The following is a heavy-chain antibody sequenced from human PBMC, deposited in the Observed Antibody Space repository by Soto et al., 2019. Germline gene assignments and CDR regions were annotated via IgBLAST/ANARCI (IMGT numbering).Heavy chain of an antibody. Sequence: GAALKISCKGSGYSFTSYWIGWVRQMPGKGLEWMGIIYPGDSDTRYSPSFQGQVTISADKSISTAYLQWSSLKASDTAMYYCARDRQYYDYIWGSYRSDAFDIWGQGTLVTVSS. CDR1: GYSFTSYW. J-gene: IGHJ3*02. CDR2: IYPGDSDT. V-gene: IGHV5-51*01. D-gene: IGHD3-16*02. CDR3: ARDRQYYDYIWGSYRSDAFDI.